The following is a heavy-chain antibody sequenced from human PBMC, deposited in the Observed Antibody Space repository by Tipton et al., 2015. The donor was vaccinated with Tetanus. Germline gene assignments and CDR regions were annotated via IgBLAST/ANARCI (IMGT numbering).Heavy chain of an antibody. CDR2: IWYDGGNK. Sequence: SGFTFSSYGMHWVRQAPGKGLEWVAVIWYDGGNKYYADSVKGRFTISRDNSKNTVYLQMNSLRAEDTAVYYCARDRDDYGDYAPGFDYWGQGALVTVSS. CDR1: GFTFSSYG. V-gene: IGHV3-33*01. CDR3: ARDRDDYGDYAPGFDY. J-gene: IGHJ4*02. D-gene: IGHD4-17*01.